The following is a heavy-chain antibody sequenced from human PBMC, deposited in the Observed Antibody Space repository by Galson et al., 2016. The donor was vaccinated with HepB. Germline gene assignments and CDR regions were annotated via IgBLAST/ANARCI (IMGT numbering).Heavy chain of an antibody. Sequence: SGTLSLTCIVSGDSIRSDSDYWGWVRQSPGKGLEYIGYKHYRGWADYNPSLNRRVTISLDTSKNQFHLILTSGTAADTGMYYCARLSCSTTDCLHPPYDSWGQGTLVTVSS. CDR3: ARLSCSTTDCLHPPYDS. D-gene: IGHD3-16*01. CDR1: GDSIRSDSDY. J-gene: IGHJ4*02. V-gene: IGHV4-61*01. CDR2: KHYRGWA.